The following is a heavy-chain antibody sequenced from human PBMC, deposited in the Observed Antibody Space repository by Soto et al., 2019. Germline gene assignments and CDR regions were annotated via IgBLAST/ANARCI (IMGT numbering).Heavy chain of an antibody. J-gene: IGHJ4*02. CDR2: IIPIFGTA. Sequence: QVQLVQSGAEVRKPGSSVRVSCKASGGSFNRHTISWVRQAPGQGLEWMGGIIPIFGTANHAQKFQGRVTSIADESTSTVYMELSSLRSDDTAIYYCARGWGYDSTDYYYAYWGQGTLVIVS. CDR1: GGSFNRHT. D-gene: IGHD3-22*01. V-gene: IGHV1-69*01. CDR3: ARGWGYDSTDYYYAY.